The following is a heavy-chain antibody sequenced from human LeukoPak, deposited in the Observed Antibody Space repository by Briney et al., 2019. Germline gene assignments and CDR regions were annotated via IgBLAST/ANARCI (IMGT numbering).Heavy chain of an antibody. V-gene: IGHV3-30*04. J-gene: IGHJ3*02. CDR3: ARDNWKYVGSPGDAFDI. Sequence: GGSLRLSCVGYGFTFGTHALHWVRQAPGKGLEWVAVISYDSYNKYYTDSVKGRFTISRDNSKDTLYLQMNSLRPEDTALYFCARDNWKYVGSPGDAFDIWGQGTMVTVSS. D-gene: IGHD1-20*01. CDR2: ISYDSYNK. CDR1: GFTFGTHA.